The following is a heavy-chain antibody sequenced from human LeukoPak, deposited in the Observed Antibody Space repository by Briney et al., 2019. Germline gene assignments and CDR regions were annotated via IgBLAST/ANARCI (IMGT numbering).Heavy chain of an antibody. D-gene: IGHD1-26*01. Sequence: GGSLRLSCAASGFTFSDYYMTWIRQAPGKGLEWVSYISNSGSTIYYADSVEGRFTISRDNGKNSLYLQMNSLRAEDTAVYYRAREHTSGTYYIDYWGQGTLVTVSS. CDR1: GFTFSDYY. V-gene: IGHV3-11*01. CDR3: AREHTSGTYYIDY. J-gene: IGHJ4*02. CDR2: ISNSGSTI.